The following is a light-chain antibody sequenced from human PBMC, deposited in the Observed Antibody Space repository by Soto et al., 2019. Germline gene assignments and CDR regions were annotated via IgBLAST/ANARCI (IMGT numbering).Light chain of an antibody. V-gene: IGLV2-14*01. Sequence: QSVLTQPASVSGSPGQWITISCTGTSSDVGGYNYVSWYQQHPGKAPKLMIYEVSNRPSGVSNRFSGSKSGNTASLTISGLQAEDEADYYCSSYTSSSTLVFGTGTRSPS. CDR2: EVS. J-gene: IGLJ1*01. CDR3: SSYTSSSTLV. CDR1: SSDVGGYNY.